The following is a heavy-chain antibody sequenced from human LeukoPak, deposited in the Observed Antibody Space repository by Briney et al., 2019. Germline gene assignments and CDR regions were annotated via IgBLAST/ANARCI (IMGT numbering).Heavy chain of an antibody. Sequence: KPGGSLRLSCAASGFTLSSYSMNWVRQAPGKGLEWVSSISSSSSYIYYADSVKGRFTISRDNAKNSLYLQMNSLRAEDTAVYYCAKDITMIVVISTPFDNWGQGTLVTVAS. CDR2: ISSSSSYI. J-gene: IGHJ4*02. CDR1: GFTLSSYS. CDR3: AKDITMIVVISTPFDN. D-gene: IGHD3-22*01. V-gene: IGHV3-21*04.